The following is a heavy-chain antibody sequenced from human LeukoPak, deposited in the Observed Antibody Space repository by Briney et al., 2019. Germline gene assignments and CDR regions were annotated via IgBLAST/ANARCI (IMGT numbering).Heavy chain of an antibody. J-gene: IGHJ3*02. CDR1: RLPFGSYS. D-gene: IGHD3-22*01. V-gene: IGHV3-21*01. CDR3: ARERRPVVITTDAFDI. Sequence: GGSLRLSCAASRLPFGSYSLNCVRQAPGKGLEWVSSISSSSSYIYYADSVKGRFTISRDNAKNSLYLQMNSLRAEDTAVYYCARERRPVVITTDAFDIWGQGTMVTVSS. CDR2: ISSSSSYI.